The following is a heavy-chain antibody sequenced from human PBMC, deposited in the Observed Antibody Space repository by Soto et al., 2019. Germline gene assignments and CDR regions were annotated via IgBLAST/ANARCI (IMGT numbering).Heavy chain of an antibody. Sequence: SGPTLVNPTQTLTLTCTFSGFSLSTSGVGVGWIRQPPGKALEWLALIYWDDDKRYSPSLKSRLTITKDTSKNQVVLTMTNMDPADTATYYCAHRPDFDRLFAFDPWGQGTLVTVSS. J-gene: IGHJ5*02. CDR1: GFSLSTSGVG. D-gene: IGHD3-9*01. CDR3: AHRPDFDRLFAFDP. V-gene: IGHV2-5*02. CDR2: IYWDDDK.